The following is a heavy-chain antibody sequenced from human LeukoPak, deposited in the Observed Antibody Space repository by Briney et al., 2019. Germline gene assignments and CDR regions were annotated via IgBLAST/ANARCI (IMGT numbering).Heavy chain of an antibody. J-gene: IGHJ6*02. CDR2: IYISGST. Sequence: PSGTLSLTCTVSGGSISSYYWSWIRQPPGKGLEWIGYIYISGSTNYNPSLKSRVTISVDTSKNQLSLKLSSVTAADTAVYYCARFVTYYDFWSGYHYYYGMDVWGQGTTVTVSS. V-gene: IGHV4-4*08. CDR1: GGSISSYY. D-gene: IGHD3-3*01. CDR3: ARFVTYYDFWSGYHYYYGMDV.